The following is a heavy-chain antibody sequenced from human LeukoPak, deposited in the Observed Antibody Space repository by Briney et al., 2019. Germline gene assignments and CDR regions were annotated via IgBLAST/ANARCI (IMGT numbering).Heavy chain of an antibody. J-gene: IGHJ3*02. Sequence: ASVKVSCKASGYTFTGYYMHWVRQAPGQGLEWMGWINPNSGGTNYAQKFQGRVTMTRDTSISTDYMELSRLRSGDTAVYYCASALLLGVAFDIWGQGTMVTVSS. CDR1: GYTFTGYY. CDR3: ASALLLGVAFDI. D-gene: IGHD3-10*01. V-gene: IGHV1-2*02. CDR2: INPNSGGT.